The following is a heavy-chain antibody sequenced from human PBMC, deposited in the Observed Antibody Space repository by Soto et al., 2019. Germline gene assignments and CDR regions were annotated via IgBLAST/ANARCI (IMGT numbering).Heavy chain of an antibody. D-gene: IGHD2-8*01. CDR2: IRSYNNST. V-gene: IGHV1-18*01. Sequence: RASVKVSCKASGYTFTSYGVNWVRQAPGQGLEWMGWIRSYNNSTNYAQKLQGRVTMTTDTSTNTAYMELRSLRSDDTAVYYCARHGNGDDYWGQGTLVTVS. CDR1: GYTFTSYG. CDR3: ARHGNGDDY. J-gene: IGHJ4*02.